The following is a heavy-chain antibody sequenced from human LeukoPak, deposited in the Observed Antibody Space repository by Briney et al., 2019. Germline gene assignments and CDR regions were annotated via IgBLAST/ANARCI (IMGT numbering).Heavy chain of an antibody. CDR2: IYSGGST. CDR3: ARGAPGVVAPRY. V-gene: IGHV3-53*01. J-gene: IGHJ4*02. CDR1: GFTFSSYW. D-gene: IGHD2-21*01. Sequence: GGSLRLSCAASGFTFSSYWMSWVRQAPGKGLEWVSVIYSGGSTYYADSVKGRFTISRDNSKNTLYLQMNSLRAEDTAVYYCARGAPGVVAPRYWGQGTLVTVSS.